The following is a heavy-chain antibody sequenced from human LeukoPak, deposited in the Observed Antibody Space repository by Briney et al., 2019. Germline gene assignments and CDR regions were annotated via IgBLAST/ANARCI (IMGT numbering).Heavy chain of an antibody. CDR2: IYYSGST. CDR3: ARAVPPDYVRYFDWLSRPRPFDAFDI. V-gene: IGHV4-59*12. J-gene: IGHJ3*02. CDR1: GDSISSSY. D-gene: IGHD3-9*01. Sequence: SETLSLTCTVSGDSISSSYGSWLRQPPGKGLEWVGYIYYSGSTNYNPSLKSRVTISVDTSKKQFSLKLSSVTAADTAVYYCARAVPPDYVRYFDWLSRPRPFDAFDIWGQGTMVTVSS.